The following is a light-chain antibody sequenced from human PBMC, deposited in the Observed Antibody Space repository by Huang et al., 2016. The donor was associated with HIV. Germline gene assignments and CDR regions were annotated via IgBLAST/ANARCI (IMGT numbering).Light chain of an antibody. CDR3: QQYNNWPLYT. Sequence: EIVMTQSPATLSVSPGERATLSCRASQSVNSNLAWYQQRPGQAPRLLIYGASTRATDIPARVSGTGSGTEFTLTISSLQSEDFAVYYCQQYNNWPLYTFGQGTKLEI. J-gene: IGKJ2*01. CDR2: GAS. V-gene: IGKV3-15*01. CDR1: QSVNSN.